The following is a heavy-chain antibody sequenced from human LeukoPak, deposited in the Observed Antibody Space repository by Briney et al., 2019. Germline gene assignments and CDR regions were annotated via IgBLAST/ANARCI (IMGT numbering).Heavy chain of an antibody. Sequence: SETLSLTCAVSGGSISSRNWWSWVRQPPGKGLEWIGEIYHSGSTNYNPSLKSRATISVDTSKNQFSLKLSSVTAADTAVYYCARHLRKKSTPYDYWGQGTLVTVSS. CDR2: IYHSGST. D-gene: IGHD2-15*01. CDR3: ARHLRKKSTPYDY. J-gene: IGHJ4*02. CDR1: GGSISSRNW. V-gene: IGHV4-4*02.